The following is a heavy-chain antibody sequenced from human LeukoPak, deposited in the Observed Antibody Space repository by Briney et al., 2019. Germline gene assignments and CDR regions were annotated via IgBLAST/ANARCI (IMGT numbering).Heavy chain of an antibody. V-gene: IGHV3-48*01. D-gene: IGHD2-2*01. CDR1: GFTFSSYS. CDR3: ARVKSSGCSNTSCHGGYFDY. CDR2: ISSSSSTI. J-gene: IGHJ4*02. Sequence: WGSLRLSCAASGFTFSSYSMNGVRQAPGKGLEWVSYISSSSSTIYYADSVKGRFTISRDNAKNSLYQQMNSLRAEDTAVYYCARVKSSGCSNTSCHGGYFDYWGQGTLVTVSS.